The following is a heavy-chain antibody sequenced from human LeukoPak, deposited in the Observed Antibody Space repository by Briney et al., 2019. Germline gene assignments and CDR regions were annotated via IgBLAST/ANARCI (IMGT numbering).Heavy chain of an antibody. CDR1: GGSISSGGYY. Sequence: KPSETLSLTCTVSGGSISSGGYYWSWIRQPPGKGLEWIGYIYYSGSTNYNPSLKSRVTISVDTSKNQFSLKLSSVTAADTAVYYCARHPVDYPRRGYWYFDLWGRGTLVTVSS. CDR2: IYYSGST. V-gene: IGHV4-61*08. J-gene: IGHJ2*01. CDR3: ARHPVDYPRRGYWYFDL. D-gene: IGHD3-16*01.